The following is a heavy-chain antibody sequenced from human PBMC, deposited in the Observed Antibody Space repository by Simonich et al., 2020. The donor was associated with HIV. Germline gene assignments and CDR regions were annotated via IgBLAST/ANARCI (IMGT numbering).Heavy chain of an antibody. J-gene: IGHJ4*02. Sequence: QVQLQQWGAGLLKPSETLSLTCAVYGGSFSCYYWSWIRQPPGKGLEWIGEIKHSGSTNYNPSLKSRVTISVDTSKNQFSLKLSSVTAADTAVYYCARRHPTTVTTPYFDYWGQGTLVTVSS. D-gene: IGHD4-17*01. CDR2: IKHSGST. V-gene: IGHV4-34*01. CDR3: ARRHPTTVTTPYFDY. CDR1: GGSFSCYY.